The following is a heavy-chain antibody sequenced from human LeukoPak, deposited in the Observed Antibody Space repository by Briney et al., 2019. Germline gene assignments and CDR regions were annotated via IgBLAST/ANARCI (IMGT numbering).Heavy chain of an antibody. V-gene: IGHV3-9*01. Sequence: GGSLRLSCAASGFTFDDYAMHWVRQAPGKGLEWVSGISRNSGSIDYADSVKGRSTISRDNAKNSLYLQMNSLRTEDTALYYCAKDMGNCSGGSCYSSAFDYWGQGTLVTVSS. D-gene: IGHD2-15*01. CDR3: AKDMGNCSGGSCYSSAFDY. J-gene: IGHJ4*02. CDR2: ISRNSGSI. CDR1: GFTFDDYA.